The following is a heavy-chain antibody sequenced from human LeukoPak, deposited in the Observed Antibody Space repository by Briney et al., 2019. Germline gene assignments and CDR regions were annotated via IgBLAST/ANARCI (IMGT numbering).Heavy chain of an antibody. D-gene: IGHD5-24*01. CDR3: ARAVEMASFWSFDN. CDR2: IYYSGST. J-gene: IGHJ4*02. Sequence: SETLSLTCSVSGGSISSYYWSWIRQPPGKGLEWIGYIYYSGSTNYNPSLKSRVTISVDTSKNQFSLKLSSVTAADTAVYYCARAVEMASFWSFDNWGQGTLVTVSS. CDR1: GGSISSYY. V-gene: IGHV4-59*01.